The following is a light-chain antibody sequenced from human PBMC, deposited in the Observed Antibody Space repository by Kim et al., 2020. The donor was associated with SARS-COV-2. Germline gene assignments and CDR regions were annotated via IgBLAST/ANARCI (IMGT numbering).Light chain of an antibody. CDR3: QQYGSSPR. CDR2: GAS. J-gene: IGKJ4*01. V-gene: IGKV3-20*01. Sequence: LSPGERATLSGRASQSVTSNYLAWYQQKPGKTPRLLIYGASSRATGIPDRFSGSGSGTDFTLTISRLEPEDFAVYYCQQYGSSPRFGGGTKVDIK. CDR1: QSVTSNY.